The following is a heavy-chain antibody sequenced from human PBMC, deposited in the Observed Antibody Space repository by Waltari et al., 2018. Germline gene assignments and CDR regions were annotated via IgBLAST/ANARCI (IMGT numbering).Heavy chain of an antibody. V-gene: IGHV3-48*01. Sequence: EVQLVESGGGMVQPGESLRLSCAAYGFTFSTYNMNWVRQAPGKGLEWVSYISSSTTTYYADYVKGRFTISRDNAKNSRYLQMNSLRAEDTALYYCARGRDGYIQDVFDIWGQGTMVSVSS. D-gene: IGHD5-12*01. CDR3: ARGRDGYIQDVFDI. CDR1: GFTFSTYN. CDR2: ISSSTTT. J-gene: IGHJ3*02.